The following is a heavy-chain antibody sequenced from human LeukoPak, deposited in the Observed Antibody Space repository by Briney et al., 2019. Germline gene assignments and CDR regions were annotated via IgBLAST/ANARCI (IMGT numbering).Heavy chain of an antibody. CDR1: GFTFSSYA. CDR2: ISGSGGST. Sequence: GGSLRLSCAASGFTFSSYAMSWVRQAPGKGLEWVSAISGSGGSTYYADSVKGRFTISRDNSKNTLYLQMNSLRAEDTAVYYCAIAGREGYGGSRHPDYYYYYMDVWGKGTTVTVSS. CDR3: AIAGREGYGGSRHPDYYYYYMDV. J-gene: IGHJ6*03. D-gene: IGHD4-23*01. V-gene: IGHV3-23*01.